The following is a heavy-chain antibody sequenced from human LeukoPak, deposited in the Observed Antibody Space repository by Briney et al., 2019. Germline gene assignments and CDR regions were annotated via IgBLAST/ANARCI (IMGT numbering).Heavy chain of an antibody. V-gene: IGHV1-2*02. CDR3: ARGGPSIATTGAFLDY. J-gene: IGHJ4*02. Sequence: GASVKVSCKASGYTFIDDYLHRVRQAPGQGLEWMGWINPNNGGTNYAQKFQGRVTMTRDTSSSTAYMELSRLRSDDTAVYYCARGGPSIATTGAFLDYWGQGTLVTVSS. D-gene: IGHD6-13*01. CDR1: GYTFIDDY. CDR2: INPNNGGT.